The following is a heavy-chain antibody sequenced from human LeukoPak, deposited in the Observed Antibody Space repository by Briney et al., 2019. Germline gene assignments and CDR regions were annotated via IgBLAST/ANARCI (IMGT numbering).Heavy chain of an antibody. D-gene: IGHD3-10*01. CDR2: IIPIFGTA. CDR1: GGTFSSYA. V-gene: IGHV1-69*13. Sequence: SVKVSCKASGGTFSSYAISWVRQAPGQGLEWMGGIIPIFGTANYAQKFQGRVTITADESTSTVYMELSSLRSEDTAVYYCARRSLGGSGSYYNVPYFDYWGQGTLVTVSS. CDR3: ARRSLGGSGSYYNVPYFDY. J-gene: IGHJ4*02.